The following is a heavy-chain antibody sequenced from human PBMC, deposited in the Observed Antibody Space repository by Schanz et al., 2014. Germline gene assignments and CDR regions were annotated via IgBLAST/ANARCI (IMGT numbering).Heavy chain of an antibody. J-gene: IGHJ5*02. CDR3: TSMATIPRNWFDP. D-gene: IGHD2-2*02. CDR1: RFTFSTSW. Sequence: EVQLVESGGGLVQPGGSLTLSCEASRFTFSTSWMSWVRQAPGKGLEWLGRIQGGASAGTTDYAAPVKGRFTISRDDSKNTLYLQMNSMKSEDTAVYYCTSMATIPRNWFDPWGQGTLVTVSS. V-gene: IGHV3-15*01. CDR2: IQGGASAGTT.